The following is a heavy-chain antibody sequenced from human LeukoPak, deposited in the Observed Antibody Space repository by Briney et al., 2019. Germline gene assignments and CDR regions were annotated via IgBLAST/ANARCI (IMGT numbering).Heavy chain of an antibody. J-gene: IGHJ4*02. CDR2: ISYDGSNK. D-gene: IGHD3-3*01. CDR1: GFTFSSYG. Sequence: GGSLRLSCAASGFTFSSYGMHWVRQAPGKGLEWVAVISYDGSNKYYADSVKGRFTISRDNSKNTLYLQMNSLRAEDTAVYYCAKSGYDFWSGYYGYWGQGTLVTVSS. V-gene: IGHV3-30*18. CDR3: AKSGYDFWSGYYGY.